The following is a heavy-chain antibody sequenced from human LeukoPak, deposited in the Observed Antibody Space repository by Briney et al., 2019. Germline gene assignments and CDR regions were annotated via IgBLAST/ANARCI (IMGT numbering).Heavy chain of an antibody. Sequence: PGGSLRLSCAASGFTFSSYWMSWVRQAPGKGLEWVANIKQDGSEKYYVDSVKGRFTISRDNAKNSLYLQMNSLRAEDTALYYCARYDYSNYVGYYDHWGQGTLVTVSS. V-gene: IGHV3-7*03. CDR1: GFTFSSYW. J-gene: IGHJ4*02. D-gene: IGHD4-11*01. CDR2: IKQDGSEK. CDR3: ARYDYSNYVGYYDH.